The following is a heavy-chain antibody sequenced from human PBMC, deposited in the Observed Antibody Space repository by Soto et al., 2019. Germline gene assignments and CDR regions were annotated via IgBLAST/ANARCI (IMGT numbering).Heavy chain of an antibody. D-gene: IGHD5-18*01. V-gene: IGHV1-18*01. CDR3: ARGLRRKLWTQPRGAEHDRNFDY. CDR1: GYTFTSYG. J-gene: IGHJ4*02. Sequence: GASVKVSCKASGYTFTSYGISWVRQAPGQGLEWMGWISAYNGNTNYAQKLQGRVTISVDTSKNQFSLKLSSVTAADTAVYYCARGLRRKLWTQPRGAEHDRNFDYWGQGTLVTVSS. CDR2: ISAYNGNT.